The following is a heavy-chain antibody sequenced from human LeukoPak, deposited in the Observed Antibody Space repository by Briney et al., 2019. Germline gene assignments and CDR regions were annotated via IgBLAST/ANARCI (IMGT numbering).Heavy chain of an antibody. CDR1: GGSISSSPYY. J-gene: IGHJ4*02. D-gene: IGHD5-12*01. CDR2: IYYSGTT. Sequence: SGTLSLTCTVSGGSISSSPYYWGWIRQPPGKGLEWIGSIYYSGTTHYSPSLESRVTISVDTSKNQFSLKLSSVTAADTAVYYCARGLWLRSLGMRWGQGTLVTVSS. CDR3: ARGLWLRSLGMR. V-gene: IGHV4-39*07.